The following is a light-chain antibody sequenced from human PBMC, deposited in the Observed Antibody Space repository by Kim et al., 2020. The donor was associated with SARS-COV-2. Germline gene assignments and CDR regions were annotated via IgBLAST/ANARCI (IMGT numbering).Light chain of an antibody. CDR3: QQYNNWPWT. CDR2: VAA. J-gene: IGKJ1*01. V-gene: IGKV3-15*01. Sequence: SPGERDYMSCRARQSVDAHLAWYQRKPGQPPSLLIYVAATRATGIPAGFSGSGSGTEFTLTISRLQSEDFAVYFCQQYNNWPWTLGQGTKVDI. CDR1: QSVDAH.